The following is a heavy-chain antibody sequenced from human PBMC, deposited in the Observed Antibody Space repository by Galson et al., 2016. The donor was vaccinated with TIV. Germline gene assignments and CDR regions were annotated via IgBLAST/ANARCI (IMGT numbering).Heavy chain of an antibody. V-gene: IGHV3-23*01. D-gene: IGHD4-23*01. Sequence: SLRLSCAASGFTFNNYGMNWVRQAPGKGLEWVSGISGSGGITYLAGSVKGRFTISRDNSKDTLYLHMNSLRAEDTAVYFCARRKNYGGDAFDLWGQGTMVTVSS. J-gene: IGHJ3*01. CDR3: ARRKNYGGDAFDL. CDR1: GFTFNNYG. CDR2: ISGSGGIT.